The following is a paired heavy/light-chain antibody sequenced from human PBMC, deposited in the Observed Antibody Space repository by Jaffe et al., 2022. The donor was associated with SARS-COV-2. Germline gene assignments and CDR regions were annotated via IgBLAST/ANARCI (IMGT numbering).Heavy chain of an antibody. CDR2: ISYSGNT. Sequence: QVQLQESGPGLVKPSQTLSLTCTVSGGSISSEGYYWSWIRQHPGKGLEWIGYISYSGNTNYNPSLESRVTMSIDTSKNQVSLKLSSVTAADTAVYYCARDRYDSGWMYYFDYWGQGTLVTVPS. CDR1: GGSISSEGYY. J-gene: IGHJ4*02. D-gene: IGHD6-19*01. V-gene: IGHV4-31*03. CDR3: ARDRYDSGWMYYFDY.
Light chain of an antibody. CDR3: SSRAGADHHVL. Sequence: SSELTQDPAVSVALGQTVKITCQGDSLRRYYASWYQQKPGQAPVLVVYGENNRPSGIPDRFSGSSSGNTASLTFTGTQAEDEADYYCSSRAGADHHVLFGGGTKLTVL. CDR1: SLRRYY. V-gene: IGLV3-19*01. CDR2: GEN. J-gene: IGLJ2*01.